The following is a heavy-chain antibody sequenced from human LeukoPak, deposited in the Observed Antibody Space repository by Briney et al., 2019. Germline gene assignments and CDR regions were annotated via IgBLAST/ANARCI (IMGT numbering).Heavy chain of an antibody. CDR2: IRSKANSYAT. V-gene: IGHV3-73*01. Sequence: PGGSLRLSCAASGFTFSGSAMHWVRQASGKGLEWVGRIRSKANSYATAYAASVKGRFTISGDDSKNTAYLQMNSLKTEDTAVYYCSTFGGVIVISYWGQGTLVTVSS. D-gene: IGHD3-16*02. CDR3: STFGGVIVISY. J-gene: IGHJ4*02. CDR1: GFTFSGSA.